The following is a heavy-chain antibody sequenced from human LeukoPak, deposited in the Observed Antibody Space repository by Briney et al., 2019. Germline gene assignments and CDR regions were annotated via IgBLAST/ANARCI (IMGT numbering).Heavy chain of an antibody. J-gene: IGHJ4*02. CDR2: ISSSGSTI. Sequence: GGSLRLSCAASGYTFRSYEMNWVRQAPGKGLEWVSYISSSGSTIYYADSVKGRFTISRDKAKNSLFLQMSSLRDEDTAVYYCARGSQYYDYWGQGTLVTVSS. V-gene: IGHV3-48*03. CDR1: GYTFRSYE. CDR3: ARGSQYYDY. D-gene: IGHD1-26*01.